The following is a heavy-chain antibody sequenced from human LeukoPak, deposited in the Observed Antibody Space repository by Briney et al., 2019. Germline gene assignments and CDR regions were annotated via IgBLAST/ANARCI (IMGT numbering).Heavy chain of an antibody. Sequence: GGSLRLSCAASGFTSGFTFDDYGMNWVRQPPGKGLEWVSGISWNGGSTDYADSVKGRFTIFRDNVKNSLYLHLSSLRPEDTAFYYCAKHLIPTNTFLFYGLDVWGHGTTVTVSS. J-gene: IGHJ6*02. CDR2: ISWNGGST. D-gene: IGHD1-26*01. CDR3: AKHLIPTNTFLFYGLDV. V-gene: IGHV3-9*01. CDR1: GFTFDDYG.